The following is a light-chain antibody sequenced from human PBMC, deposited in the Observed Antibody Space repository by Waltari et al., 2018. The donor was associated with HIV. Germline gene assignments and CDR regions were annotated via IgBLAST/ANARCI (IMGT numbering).Light chain of an antibody. CDR2: QAS. J-gene: IGKJ2*01. V-gene: IGKV1-5*03. CDR3: QQYHTFLT. Sequence: DIHMAQSPSTLAASVGDRVTITCRASQSVGAYLAWYQRKPGKAPTLLIYQASSLERGVTSRFSASGSGTYFTLTITSLQPDDFATYYCQQYHTFLTFGQGTDLE. CDR1: QSVGAY.